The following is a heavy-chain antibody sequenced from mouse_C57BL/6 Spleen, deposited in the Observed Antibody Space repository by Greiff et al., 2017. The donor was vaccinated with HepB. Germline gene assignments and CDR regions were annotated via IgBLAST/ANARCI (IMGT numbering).Heavy chain of an antibody. CDR3: ARGGIYDGYLYFDY. V-gene: IGHV3-6*01. D-gene: IGHD2-3*01. Sequence: EESGPGLVKPSQSLSLTCSVTGYSITSGYYWNWIRQFPGNKLEWMGYISYDGSNNYNPSLKNRISITRDTSKNQFFLKLNSVTTEDTATYYCARGGIYDGYLYFDYWGQGTTLTVSS. J-gene: IGHJ2*01. CDR1: GYSITSGYY. CDR2: ISYDGSN.